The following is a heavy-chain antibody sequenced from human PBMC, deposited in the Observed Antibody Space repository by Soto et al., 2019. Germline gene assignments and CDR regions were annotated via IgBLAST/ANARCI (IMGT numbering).Heavy chain of an antibody. CDR2: INHSGST. CDR3: AGTGTAPSWFDP. J-gene: IGHJ5*02. CDR1: GGSFSGYY. V-gene: IGHV4-34*01. Sequence: QVQLQQWGAGLLKPSETLSLTCAVYGGSFSGYYWSWIRQPPGKGLEWIGEINHSGSTNYNPSLKSRVTISVNTSKNQFSLKLSSVTAADTAVYYCAGTGTAPSWFDPWGQGTLVTVSS.